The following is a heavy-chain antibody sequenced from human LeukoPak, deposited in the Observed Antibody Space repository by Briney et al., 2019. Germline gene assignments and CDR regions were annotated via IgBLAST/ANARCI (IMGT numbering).Heavy chain of an antibody. CDR3: ARDLYYDFWSGYSTQIHYYYGMDV. CDR2: INEDGSTT. Sequence: PGGSLRLSCAASGFTFSSNWMHWVRQAPGKGLVWVSRINEDGSTTNYADSVKGRSTIFRDNAKNTLYLQMNSLRAEDTAVYYCARDLYYDFWSGYSTQIHYYYGMDVWGQGTTVTVSS. CDR1: GFTFSSNW. D-gene: IGHD3-3*01. V-gene: IGHV3-74*01. J-gene: IGHJ6*02.